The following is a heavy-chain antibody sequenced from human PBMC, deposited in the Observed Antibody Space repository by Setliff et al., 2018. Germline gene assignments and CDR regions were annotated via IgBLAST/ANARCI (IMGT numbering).Heavy chain of an antibody. J-gene: IGHJ5*02. CDR3: ARESIGRGHWFDP. D-gene: IGHD1-26*01. Sequence: LRLSCAASGITFSSYAMHWVRQAPGKGLEWVANIKQDGSEKYYVDSVKGRFTISRDNAKNSLYLQMNSLRAEDTAVYYCARESIGRGHWFDPWGQGTLVTVSS. CDR1: GITFSSYA. V-gene: IGHV3-7*03. CDR2: IKQDGSEK.